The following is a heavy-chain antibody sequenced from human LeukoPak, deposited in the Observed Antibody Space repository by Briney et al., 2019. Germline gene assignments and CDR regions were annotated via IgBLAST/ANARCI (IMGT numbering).Heavy chain of an antibody. CDR3: ARPHSSGWDHFVDY. Sequence: ASVKVSCKASGYTFTGYYIHWVRQAPGLGLEWMGWINPNSSDTKYAQKFQDRVTMTRDTSINTAYMELSRLTSDDTAVFYCARPHSSGWDHFVDYWGQGTLVTVAS. CDR1: GYTFTGYY. V-gene: IGHV1-2*02. CDR2: INPNSSDT. J-gene: IGHJ4*02. D-gene: IGHD6-19*01.